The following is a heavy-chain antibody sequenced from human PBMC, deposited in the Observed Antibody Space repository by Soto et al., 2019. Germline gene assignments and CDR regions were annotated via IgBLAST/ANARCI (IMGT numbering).Heavy chain of an antibody. J-gene: IGHJ6*02. CDR2: IIPIYGTT. D-gene: IGHD7-27*01. CDR1: GGTFSNDA. V-gene: IGHV1-69*13. Sequence: SVKVSCKTSGGTFSNDAISCVLQSPVQGLEWMGGIIPIYGTTHYAQKFQDRLKLTADESTGTAYMELSSLRSDDTGVYYCARDGMGTIVGGMDVWGQGTTVTVS. CDR3: ARDGMGTIVGGMDV.